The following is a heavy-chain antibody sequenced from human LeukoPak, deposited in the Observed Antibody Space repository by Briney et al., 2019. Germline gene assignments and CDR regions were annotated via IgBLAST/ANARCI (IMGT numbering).Heavy chain of an antibody. V-gene: IGHV3-30-3*01. D-gene: IGHD3-22*01. J-gene: IGHJ4*02. CDR2: ILYDGSNK. CDR3: ARGATMIVVVPPGAF. Sequence: PGGSLRLSCAASGFTFSSYAMYWVRQAPGKGLEWLAVILYDGSNKYYADSVKGRFTISRDNSKNTLYLQMNSLRAEDTAVYYCARGATMIVVVPPGAFWGQGTLVTVSS. CDR1: GFTFSSYA.